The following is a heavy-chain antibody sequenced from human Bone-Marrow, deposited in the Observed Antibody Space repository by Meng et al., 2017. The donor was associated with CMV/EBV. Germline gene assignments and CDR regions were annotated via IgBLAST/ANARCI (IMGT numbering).Heavy chain of an antibody. J-gene: IGHJ6*02. D-gene: IGHD3-3*01. CDR3: AKVKAMEWLLNYYYYGMDV. V-gene: IGHV3-30*02. CDR1: GFTFSSYG. Sequence: GESLKISCAASGFTFSSYGMHWVRQAPGKGLEWVAFIRYDGSNKYYADSVKGRFTISRDNSKNTLYLQMNSLRAEDTAVYYCAKVKAMEWLLNYYYYGMDVWGQGTTVTVSS. CDR2: IRYDGSNK.